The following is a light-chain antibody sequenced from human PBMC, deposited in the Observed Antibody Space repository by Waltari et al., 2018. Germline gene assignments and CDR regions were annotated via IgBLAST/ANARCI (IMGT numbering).Light chain of an antibody. Sequence: EIVLTQSPGTLSLSPGERVTLSCRASQSVSRTLAWYQQKPGQAPRRLSYGASIRATGIPDRFSGSGSGTDFSLTISRLEPEDVAVYYCQHYRSLPVTFGQGTKVEIK. J-gene: IGKJ1*01. CDR1: QSVSRT. V-gene: IGKV3-20*01. CDR3: QHYRSLPVT. CDR2: GAS.